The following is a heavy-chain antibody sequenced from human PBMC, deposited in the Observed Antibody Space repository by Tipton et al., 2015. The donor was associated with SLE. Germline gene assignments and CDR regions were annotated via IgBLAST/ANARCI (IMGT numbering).Heavy chain of an antibody. Sequence: TLSLTCAVYGGSFSGYYWSWIRQPPGKGLEWIGEINHSGSTNYNTSLKSRVTISVDTSKNQFSLKLTSVAAADTAVYFCARRRYCSDGRCRYFDLWGRGTLVTVSS. CDR1: GGSFSGYY. CDR2: INHSGST. J-gene: IGHJ2*01. CDR3: ARRRYCSDGRCRYFDL. V-gene: IGHV4-34*01. D-gene: IGHD2-15*01.